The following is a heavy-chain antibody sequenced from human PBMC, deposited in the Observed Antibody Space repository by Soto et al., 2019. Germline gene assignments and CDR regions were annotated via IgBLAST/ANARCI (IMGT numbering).Heavy chain of an antibody. Sequence: SETLSLTCAVSGGSISSGGYSWSWIRQPPGKGLEWIGYIYYSGSTYYNPSLKSRVTISVDRSKNQFSLKLSSVTAADTAVYYCASQGPFGAFDIWGQGTMVTVSS. J-gene: IGHJ3*02. CDR2: IYYSGST. V-gene: IGHV4-30-2*01. CDR1: GGSISSGGYS. CDR3: ASQGPFGAFDI. D-gene: IGHD3-10*01.